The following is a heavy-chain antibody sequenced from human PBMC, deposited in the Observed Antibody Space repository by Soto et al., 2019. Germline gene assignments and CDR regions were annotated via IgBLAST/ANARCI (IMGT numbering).Heavy chain of an antibody. CDR2: IIPIFGTA. CDR3: ARDLWRDADCVSTSCYYNWFDP. J-gene: IGHJ5*02. Sequence: QVQLVQSGAEVKKPGSSVKVSCKASGGAFSIYGISWVRQAPGQGLEWMGGIIPIFGTANYAQKFQGRVTITADESTSTAYMELSSLRSEDTAVYYCARDLWRDADCVSTSCYYNWFDPWGQGTLVTVSS. CDR1: GGAFSIYG. V-gene: IGHV1-69*12. D-gene: IGHD2-2*01.